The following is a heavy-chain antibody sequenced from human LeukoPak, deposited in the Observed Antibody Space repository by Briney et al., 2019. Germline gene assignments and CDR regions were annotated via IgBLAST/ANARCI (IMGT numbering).Heavy chain of an antibody. J-gene: IGHJ3*02. CDR2: ISGSGGST. D-gene: IGHD6-6*01. Sequence: GGSLRLSCAASGFTFSSYAMSWVRQAPGKGLEWVSAISGSGGSTYYADSVKGRFTISRDNSKNTLYLQMNSLRAEDTAVYYCAKDLLAGGYSSSSDGAFDIWGQGTMVTVSS. CDR1: GFTFSSYA. CDR3: AKDLLAGGYSSSSDGAFDI. V-gene: IGHV3-23*01.